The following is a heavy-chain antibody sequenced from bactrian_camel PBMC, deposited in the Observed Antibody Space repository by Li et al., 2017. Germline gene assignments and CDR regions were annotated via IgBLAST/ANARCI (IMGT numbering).Heavy chain of an antibody. CDR2: INSGSGST. J-gene: IGHJ4*01. Sequence: QLVESGGGLVQPGVSLRLSCAASGFTFSAYDMSWVRQAPGKGLEWVSLINSGSGSTYYAESVKGRFTIYRDNAKNTLYLQMNSLKPEETAMYYCASDPTTYSGVLYMDNYWGQGTQVTVS. D-gene: IGHD2*01. V-gene: IGHV3S40*01. CDR3: ASDPTTYSGVLYMDNY. CDR1: GFTFSAYD.